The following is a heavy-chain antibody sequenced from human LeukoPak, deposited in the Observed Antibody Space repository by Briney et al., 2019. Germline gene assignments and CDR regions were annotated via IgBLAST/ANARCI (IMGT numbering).Heavy chain of an antibody. V-gene: IGHV1-2*02. CDR1: GYTFTGYY. CDR3: ARDIVATISSLFDP. Sequence: ASVKVSCKASGYTFTGYYMHWVRQAPGQGLEWMGWINPNSGGTNYAQKFQGRVTMTRDTSISTAYMELSRLRSDDTAVYYCARDIVATISSLFDPWGQGTLVTVPS. J-gene: IGHJ5*02. CDR2: INPNSGGT. D-gene: IGHD5-12*01.